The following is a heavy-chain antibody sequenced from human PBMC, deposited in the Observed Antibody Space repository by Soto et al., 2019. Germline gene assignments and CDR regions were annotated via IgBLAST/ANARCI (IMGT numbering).Heavy chain of an antibody. CDR2: ISYDGSNK. J-gene: IGHJ4*02. CDR3: AKDHYDTLTGYYGPDY. CDR1: GFTFSSYG. D-gene: IGHD3-9*01. V-gene: IGHV3-30*18. Sequence: QVQLVESGGGVVQPGSSLRLSCAASGFTFSSYGIHWVRQAPGKGLEWVAVISYDGSNKYYADSVKGRFTISRDNSKNTLYLQMNSLRAEDTAVYYCAKDHYDTLTGYYGPDYWGQGTLVTVSS.